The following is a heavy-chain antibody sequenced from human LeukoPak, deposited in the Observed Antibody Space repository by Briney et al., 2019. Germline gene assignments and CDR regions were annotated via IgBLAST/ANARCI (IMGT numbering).Heavy chain of an antibody. J-gene: IGHJ3*01. CDR1: GYTFTSYY. CDR3: ARSGIVVVVAATPYWFDP. Sequence: GASVKVSCKASGYTFTSYYMHWVRQAPGQGLEWMGIINPSGGSTSYAQKFQGRVTMIRDTSTSTVYMELSSLRSEDTAVYYCARSGIVVVVAATPYWFDPWGQGTMVTVSS. D-gene: IGHD2-15*01. V-gene: IGHV1-46*01. CDR2: INPSGGST.